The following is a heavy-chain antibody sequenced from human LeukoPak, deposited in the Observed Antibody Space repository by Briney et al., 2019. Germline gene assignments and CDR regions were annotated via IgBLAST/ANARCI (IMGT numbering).Heavy chain of an antibody. Sequence: SVKVSCKASGGTFSSYSITWVRQAPGQGLEWMGGIIPIFGTANYAQKFQGRVTITADKSTSTAYMEVTSLRSDDTAVYYCARGGGTVTTYYYYYYMDVWGKGTTVTVSS. CDR2: IIPIFGTA. CDR3: ARGGGTVTTYYYYYYMDV. CDR1: GGTFSSYS. D-gene: IGHD4-17*01. V-gene: IGHV1-69*06. J-gene: IGHJ6*03.